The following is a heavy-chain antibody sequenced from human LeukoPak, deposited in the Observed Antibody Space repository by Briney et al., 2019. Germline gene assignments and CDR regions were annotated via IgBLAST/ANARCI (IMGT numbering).Heavy chain of an antibody. D-gene: IGHD6-19*01. Sequence: TSETLSLTCTVSGGSVSSGSYYWSWIRQPPGKGLEWIGYIYYSGSTNYNPSLKSRVTISVDTSKNQFSLKLSSVTAADTAVYYCARGLRDSSAWFDPWGQGTLVTVSS. J-gene: IGHJ5*02. V-gene: IGHV4-61*01. CDR3: ARGLRDSSAWFDP. CDR1: GGSVSSGSYY. CDR2: IYYSGST.